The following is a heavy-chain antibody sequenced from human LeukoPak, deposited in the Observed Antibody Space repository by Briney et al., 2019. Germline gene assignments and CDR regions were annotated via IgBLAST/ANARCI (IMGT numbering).Heavy chain of an antibody. CDR3: ARVSGRDYYFDY. Sequence: PSETLSLTCRVSGGSISSGSYYWGWIRQPAGKGLVWIGRLYTTGTIHYNPSLKSRVTISVDTSKNQFFLKLSSVTAADTAVYYCARVSGRDYYFDYWGQGTLVTVSS. D-gene: IGHD3-3*02. J-gene: IGHJ4*02. CDR1: GGSISSGSYY. CDR2: LYTTGTI. V-gene: IGHV4-61*02.